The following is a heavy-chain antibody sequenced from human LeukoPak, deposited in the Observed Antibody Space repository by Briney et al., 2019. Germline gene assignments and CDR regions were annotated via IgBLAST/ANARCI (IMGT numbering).Heavy chain of an antibody. J-gene: IGHJ5*02. CDR3: ARRRTAAAHFDP. Sequence: PSETLSLTCTVSGGSISTYYWSWIRQPPGKGLEWIGYVYYSGSTNYNPSLKSRVTVSLDTSKNQFSLKLRSVTAADTAVYYCARRRTAAAHFDPWGQGTLVTVSS. D-gene: IGHD6-13*01. V-gene: IGHV4-59*08. CDR1: GGSISTYY. CDR2: VYYSGST.